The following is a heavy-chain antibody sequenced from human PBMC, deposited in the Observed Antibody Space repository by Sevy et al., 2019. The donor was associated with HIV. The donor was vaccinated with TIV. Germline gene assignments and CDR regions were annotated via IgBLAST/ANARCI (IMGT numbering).Heavy chain of an antibody. V-gene: IGHV4-31*03. CDR1: GGSISSGGYY. CDR2: IYYSGST. CDR3: ARVGNYYDSSGTYYYGMDV. J-gene: IGHJ6*02. D-gene: IGHD3-22*01. Sequence: SETLSLTCTVSGGSISSGGYYWSWIRQHPGKGLECIGYIYYSGSTYYNPSLKSRVTISVDTSKNQFSLKLSSVTAADTAVYYCARVGNYYDSSGTYYYGMDVWGQGTTVTVSS.